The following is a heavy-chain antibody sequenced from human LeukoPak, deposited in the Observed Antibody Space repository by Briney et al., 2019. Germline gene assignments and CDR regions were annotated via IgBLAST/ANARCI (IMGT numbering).Heavy chain of an antibody. J-gene: IGHJ6*03. Sequence: GGSLRLSCAASGFTFSSYWMSWVRQAPGKGLEWVANIKQDGSEKYYVDPVKGRFTISRDNAKNSLYPQMNSLRAEDTAVYYCARVSSSWSGGYYYYMDVWGKGTTVTVSS. V-gene: IGHV3-7*01. CDR2: IKQDGSEK. D-gene: IGHD6-13*01. CDR3: ARVSSSWSGGYYYYMDV. CDR1: GFTFSSYW.